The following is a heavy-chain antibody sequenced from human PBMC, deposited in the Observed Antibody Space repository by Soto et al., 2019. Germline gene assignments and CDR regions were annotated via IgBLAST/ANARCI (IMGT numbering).Heavy chain of an antibody. CDR2: IYYSGST. CDR3: ARHGRYCSSTSCHRYYFDY. V-gene: IGHV4-39*01. J-gene: IGHJ4*02. Sequence: SETLSLTCAVYGGSFSSYYWGWIRQPPGKGLEWIGSIYYSGSTYYNPSLKSRVTISVDTSKNQFSLKLSSVTAADTAVYYCARHGRYCSSTSCHRYYFDYWGQGTLVTVSS. CDR1: GGSFSSYY. D-gene: IGHD2-2*01.